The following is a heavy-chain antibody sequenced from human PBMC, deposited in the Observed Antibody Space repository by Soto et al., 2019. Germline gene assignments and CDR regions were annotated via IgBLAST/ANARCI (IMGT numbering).Heavy chain of an antibody. V-gene: IGHV3-23*01. J-gene: IGHJ3*02. CDR3: AEVEYPSRLYLGGAFEI. CDR2: VSGTDDTT. Sequence: EVQLLGSGGGLVQPGGSLRLSCAASGFTFSSYAMSWVPQAPGKWLEWVSVVSGTDDTTYYADSVKGPITIARDNYKDALYRPRNCLTARDPAVSHCAEVEYPSRLYLGGAFEIWGQGPRVTVSS. CDR1: GFTFSSYA. D-gene: IGHD2-8*01.